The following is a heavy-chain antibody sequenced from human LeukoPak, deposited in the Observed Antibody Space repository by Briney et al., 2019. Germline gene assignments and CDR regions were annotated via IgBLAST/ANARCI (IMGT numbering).Heavy chain of an antibody. Sequence: SETLSLTCTVSGGSISNYYWNWIRQPPGKGLEWIGYIYYSGTTNYNPSLKSRVSMSVDTSKNQFSLKLSSVTAADTAVYYCARAVGAQVPWFDPWGQGTLVTVSS. V-gene: IGHV4-59*01. CDR1: GGSISNYY. D-gene: IGHD1-26*01. CDR3: ARAVGAQVPWFDP. J-gene: IGHJ5*02. CDR2: IYYSGTT.